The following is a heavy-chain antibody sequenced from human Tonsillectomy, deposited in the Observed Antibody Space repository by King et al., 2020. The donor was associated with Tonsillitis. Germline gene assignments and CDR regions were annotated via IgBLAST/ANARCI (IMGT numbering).Heavy chain of an antibody. Sequence: VQLVESGGGLVQPGGSLRLSCAASGFTFSNYWMTWVRQAPGKGLEFVANIKQDGGEKYYVDSVRGRFTISRDNAENSLHLQMNSLRAEDTAIYFCARPGGADHLGYFLPYAMDVWGQGTTVTVSS. V-gene: IGHV3-7*01. CDR1: GFTFSNYW. D-gene: IGHD2/OR15-2a*01. CDR2: IKQDGGEK. J-gene: IGHJ6*02. CDR3: ARPGGADHLGYFLPYAMDV.